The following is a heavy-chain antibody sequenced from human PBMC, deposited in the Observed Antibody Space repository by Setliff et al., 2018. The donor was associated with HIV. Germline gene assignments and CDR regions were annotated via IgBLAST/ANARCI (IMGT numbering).Heavy chain of an antibody. CDR1: GGSISNYY. Sequence: PSETLSLTCTVSGGSISNYYWSWIRQSPGKGLEWIGYISNTGNTKYNPSLKSRVTIAGDTSKNQFSVRLTSVTAADTAVYYCARFQAWQLGRRGGYYYYMDVWGKGTTVTVSS. CDR2: ISNTGNT. V-gene: IGHV4-59*01. J-gene: IGHJ6*03. CDR3: ARFQAWQLGRRGGYYYYMDV. D-gene: IGHD1-1*01.